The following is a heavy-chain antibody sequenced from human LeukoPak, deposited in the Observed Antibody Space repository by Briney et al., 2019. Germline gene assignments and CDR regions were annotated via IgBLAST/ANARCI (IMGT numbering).Heavy chain of an antibody. CDR2: IYYSGST. CDR1: GGPISSSSYY. J-gene: IGHJ4*02. Sequence: SETLSPTCTVSGGPISSSSYYWGWIRQPPGKGLEWIGSIYYSGSTNYNPSLKSRVTISVDTSKNQFSLKLSSVTAADTAVYYCARAGGSYSTFDYWGQGTLVTVSS. V-gene: IGHV4-39*07. D-gene: IGHD1-26*01. CDR3: ARAGGSYSTFDY.